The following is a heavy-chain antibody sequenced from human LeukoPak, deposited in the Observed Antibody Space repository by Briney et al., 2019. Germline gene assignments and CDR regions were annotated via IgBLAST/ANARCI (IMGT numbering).Heavy chain of an antibody. CDR1: GFTFSSYS. J-gene: IGHJ4*02. Sequence: GSLRLSCAASGFTFSSYSMNWVRQAPGKGLEWVSYISSSSTYIYYADSVKGRFTISRDNAKNSLDLQMNSLRAEDTAVYYCARAATGTFDYWGQGTLVTVSS. D-gene: IGHD1-7*01. CDR2: ISSSSTYI. CDR3: ARAATGTFDY. V-gene: IGHV3-21*01.